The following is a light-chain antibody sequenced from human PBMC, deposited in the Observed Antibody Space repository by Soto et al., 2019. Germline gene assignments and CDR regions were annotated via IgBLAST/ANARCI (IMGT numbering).Light chain of an antibody. CDR3: SSYTSITTLDVV. V-gene: IGLV2-14*03. J-gene: IGLJ2*01. Sequence: QSALTQPASVSGSPGQSITISCTGTSSDVGGYDYVSWYQQHPGKAPKLMIYDVTNRPSGVSNRFSGSKSGNTASLTISGLQAEDEADYHCSSYTSITTLDVVFGGGTKVTVL. CDR2: DVT. CDR1: SSDVGGYDY.